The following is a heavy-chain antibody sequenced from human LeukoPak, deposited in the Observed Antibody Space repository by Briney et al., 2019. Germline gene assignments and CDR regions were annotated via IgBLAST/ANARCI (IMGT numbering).Heavy chain of an antibody. CDR3: ATSSTVTHTRDP. CDR2: INPHSGAS. V-gene: IGHV1-2*02. Sequence: ASVKLSCKASGYGFSDIYFNWVRQAPGQGLEWMGWINPHSGASKYAQSFQGRVSMDASIDTAYLELSRLTSDDTAVYYCATSSTVTHTRDPWGPGTLVIVSS. D-gene: IGHD1-1*01. J-gene: IGHJ5*02. CDR1: GYGFSDIY.